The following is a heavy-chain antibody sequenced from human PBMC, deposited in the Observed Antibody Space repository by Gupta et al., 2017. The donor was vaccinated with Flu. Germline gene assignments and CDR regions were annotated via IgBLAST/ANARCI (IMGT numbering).Heavy chain of an antibody. CDR1: GFTFSNAW. Sequence: EVQLVESGGGLVKPGGSLRLSCAASGFTFSNAWMSWVRQAPGKGLEWVGRIKSKTDGGTTDYAAPVKGRFTISRDDSKNTLYLQMNSLKTEDTAVYYCTTDSGYRVTMIVVVTPFDYWGQGTLVTVSS. V-gene: IGHV3-15*01. CDR3: TTDSGYRVTMIVVVTPFDY. J-gene: IGHJ4*02. CDR2: IKSKTDGGTT. D-gene: IGHD3-22*01.